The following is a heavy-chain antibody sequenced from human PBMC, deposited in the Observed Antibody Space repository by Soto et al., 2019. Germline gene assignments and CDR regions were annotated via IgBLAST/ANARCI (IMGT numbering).Heavy chain of an antibody. J-gene: IGHJ6*02. CDR1: GGTFSSYA. Sequence: SVKVACKPSGGTFSSYAISWVRQAPGQGLEWIGGIIAIFGTANYAQKFQGRVTITADEPTSTAYMELSSLRSEGAAVYYRAIGAVLAGYYYGMDVWGQGTTVTVSS. D-gene: IGHD3-10*02. V-gene: IGHV1-69*13. CDR2: IIAIFGTA. CDR3: AIGAVLAGYYYGMDV.